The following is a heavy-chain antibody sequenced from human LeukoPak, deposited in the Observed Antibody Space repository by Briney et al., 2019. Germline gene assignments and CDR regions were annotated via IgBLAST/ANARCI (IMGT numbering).Heavy chain of an antibody. CDR1: GDSISSYY. CDR2: IYASGST. D-gene: IGHD3-10*01. CDR3: ARQLPGGEIDY. V-gene: IGHV4-4*07. J-gene: IGHJ4*02. Sequence: SETLSLTCTVSGDSISSYYWNWIRQPAGKRLEWIGRIYASGSTNCNPSLKSRTTMSGDTSKNQFSLKVTSVTAADTAVYYCARQLPGGEIDYWGQGILVTVSS.